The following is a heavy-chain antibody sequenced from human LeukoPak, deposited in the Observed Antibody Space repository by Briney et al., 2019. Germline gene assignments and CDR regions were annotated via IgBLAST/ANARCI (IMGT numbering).Heavy chain of an antibody. J-gene: IGHJ5*02. CDR1: GGSLSSFY. Sequence: PSETLSLTCTVSGGSLSSFYWTWIRQPPGKGLEWIGCIFYTGSTSYNPSLKSRVTISVDTSKNQFSLKPSSVTAADTAVYYCARGYSSSWLLNWFDPWGQGSLVTVSS. D-gene: IGHD6-13*01. CDR2: IFYTGST. CDR3: ARGYSSSWLLNWFDP. V-gene: IGHV4-59*08.